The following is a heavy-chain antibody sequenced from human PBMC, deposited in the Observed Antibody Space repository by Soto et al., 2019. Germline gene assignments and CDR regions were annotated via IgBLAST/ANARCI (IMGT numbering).Heavy chain of an antibody. CDR2: INAGNGNT. CDR3: ARDFRFGDYYYYGMDV. Sequence: QVQLVQSGAEVKKPGASVKVSCKASGYTFTSYAMHWVRQAPGQRLEWMGWINAGNGNTKYSQKFQGRVTITRDTSASTAYMELSSLRSEDTAVYYCARDFRFGDYYYYGMDVWGQGTTVTVSS. D-gene: IGHD3-10*01. J-gene: IGHJ6*02. V-gene: IGHV1-3*01. CDR1: GYTFTSYA.